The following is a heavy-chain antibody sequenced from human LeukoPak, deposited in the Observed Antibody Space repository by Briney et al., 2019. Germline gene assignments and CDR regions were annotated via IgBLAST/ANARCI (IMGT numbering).Heavy chain of an antibody. J-gene: IGHJ6*03. CDR3: AGERYSSSWSYYYYYMDV. CDR2: IYTSGST. Sequence: PSETLSLTCAVYGGSFSGYYWSWIRQPAGKGLEWIGRIYTSGSTNYNPSLKSRVTISVDTSKNQFSLKLSSVTAADTAVYYCAGERYSSSWSYYYYYMDVWGKGTTVTISS. D-gene: IGHD6-13*01. CDR1: GGSFSGYY. V-gene: IGHV4-4*07.